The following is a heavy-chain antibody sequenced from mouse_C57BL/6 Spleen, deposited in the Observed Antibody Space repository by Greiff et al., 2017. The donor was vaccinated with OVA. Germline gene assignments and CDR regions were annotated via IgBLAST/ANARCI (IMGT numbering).Heavy chain of an antibody. CDR2: IYPGDGDT. Sequence: QVQLQQSGPELVKPGASVKISCKASGYAFSSSWMNWVKQRPGKGLEWIGRIYPGDGDTNYNGKFKGKATLTADKSSSTAYMQLSSLTSEDSAVYFCARERYYGSSYDYAMDYWGQGTSVTGSS. J-gene: IGHJ4*01. CDR3: ARERYYGSSYDYAMDY. CDR1: GYAFSSSW. V-gene: IGHV1-82*01. D-gene: IGHD1-1*01.